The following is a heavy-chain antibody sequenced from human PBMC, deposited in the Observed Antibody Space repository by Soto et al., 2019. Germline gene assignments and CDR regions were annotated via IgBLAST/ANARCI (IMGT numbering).Heavy chain of an antibody. Sequence: GGSLRLSCAASGFTFSSYGMHWVRQAPGKGLEWVAVISYDGSNKYYADSVKGRFTISRDNSKNTLYLQMNSLRAEDTAVYYCAKEDYGGNSGKGDAFDIWGQGTMGTVSS. V-gene: IGHV3-30*18. J-gene: IGHJ3*02. CDR3: AKEDYGGNSGKGDAFDI. CDR2: ISYDGSNK. CDR1: GFTFSSYG. D-gene: IGHD4-17*01.